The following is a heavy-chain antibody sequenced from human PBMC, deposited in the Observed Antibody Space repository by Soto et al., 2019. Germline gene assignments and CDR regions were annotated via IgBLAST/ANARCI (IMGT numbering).Heavy chain of an antibody. V-gene: IGHV1-2*04. J-gene: IGHJ6*03. CDR3: ARASGGATATLGYYYFYMDV. D-gene: IGHD5-12*01. CDR2: INPNSGVT. Sequence: QVQLVQSRAEVKEPGASVTVSWRASGARFTDYYMHWVRQAPGQGLEWMGWINPNSGVTKYAQKFQGWVTMTRDTSIRTVYMQLSRLGFDDTAIYYCARASGGATATLGYYYFYMDVWVTGTMVTVSS. CDR1: GARFTDYY.